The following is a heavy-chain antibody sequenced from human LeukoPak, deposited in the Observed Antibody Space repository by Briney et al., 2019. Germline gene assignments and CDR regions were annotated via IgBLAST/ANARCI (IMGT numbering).Heavy chain of an antibody. Sequence: SVKISCKASGGTFSSYAISWVRQAPGQGLEWMGGIIPFFGTANYAQMFQGRVTITTDESTSTAYMELSSLRSEDTAVYYCARDRGPDQGFDYWGQGTLVTVSS. J-gene: IGHJ4*02. V-gene: IGHV1-69*05. CDR1: GGTFSSYA. CDR2: IIPFFGTA. D-gene: IGHD3-10*01. CDR3: ARDRGPDQGFDY.